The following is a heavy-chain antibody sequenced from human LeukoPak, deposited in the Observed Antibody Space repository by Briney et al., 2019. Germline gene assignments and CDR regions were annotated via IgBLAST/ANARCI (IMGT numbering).Heavy chain of an antibody. V-gene: IGHV1-46*01. CDR2: IHRSGGST. Sequence: GASVKVSCKAFGYTFTIYYMHWVRQAPGQGLEWMGVIHRSGGSTTYAQMFQGRVTMTRDMSTSTVYMELSGLRFEDTAVYYCARGRGSNLENNWFDPWGQGTLVTVSS. J-gene: IGHJ5*02. CDR1: GYTFTIYY. D-gene: IGHD6-13*01. CDR3: ARGRGSNLENNWFDP.